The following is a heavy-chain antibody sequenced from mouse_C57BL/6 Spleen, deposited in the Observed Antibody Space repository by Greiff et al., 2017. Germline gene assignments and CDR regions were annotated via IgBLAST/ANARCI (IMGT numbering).Heavy chain of an antibody. J-gene: IGHJ3*01. V-gene: IGHV1-69*01. CDR1: GYTFTSYW. D-gene: IGHD1-1*02. CDR3: ARGDYFFAY. CDR2: IDPSDSYT. Sequence: QVQLQQPGAELVMPGASVKLSCKASGYTFTSYWMHWVKQRPGQGLEWIGEIDPSDSYTNYNQKFKGKSTLTVDKSSSTAYMQLSSLTSEDSAVYYGARGDYFFAYWGQGTLVTVSA.